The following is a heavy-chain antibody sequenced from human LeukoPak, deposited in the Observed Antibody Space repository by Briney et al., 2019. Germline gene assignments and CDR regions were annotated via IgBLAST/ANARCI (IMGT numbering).Heavy chain of an antibody. J-gene: IGHJ6*02. CDR3: ASTVSRYYDFWSGYYNYYYGMDV. Sequence: PSETLSLTCAVYGGSFSGYYWSWIRQPPGKGLEWIGEINHSGSTNYNPSLKSRVTISVDTSKDQFSLKLSSVTAADTAVYYCASTVSRYYDFWSGYYNYYYGMDVWGQGTTVTVSS. CDR1: GGSFSGYY. CDR2: INHSGST. V-gene: IGHV4-34*01. D-gene: IGHD3-3*01.